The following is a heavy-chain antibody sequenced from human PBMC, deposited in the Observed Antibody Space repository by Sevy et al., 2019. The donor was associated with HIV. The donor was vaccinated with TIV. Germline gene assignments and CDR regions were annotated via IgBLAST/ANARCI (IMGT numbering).Heavy chain of an antibody. V-gene: IGHV1-24*01. D-gene: IGHD3-22*01. CDR2: FDPEDGET. CDR1: GYTLTELS. Sequence: ASVKVSCKVSGYTLTELSMHWVRQAPGKGLEWMGGFDPEDGETIYAQKFQGRVTMTEDTSTDTAYMELSSLRSEDTAVYYCETPRYYYDSSGSTGDAFDIWGQGTMVTVSS. CDR3: ETPRYYYDSSGSTGDAFDI. J-gene: IGHJ3*02.